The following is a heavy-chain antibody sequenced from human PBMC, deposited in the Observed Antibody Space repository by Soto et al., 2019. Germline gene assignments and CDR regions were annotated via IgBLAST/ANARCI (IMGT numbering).Heavy chain of an antibody. CDR2: VYHTGST. CDR3: ATLPPRIVVVVLPIPS. V-gene: IGHV4-4*02. D-gene: IGHD2-15*01. CDR1: GGSNSSTNW. J-gene: IGHJ4*02. Sequence: SETLSLTCVVSGGSNSSTNWWTWVRPTPGKGLEWIGDVYHTGSTKYNPSLKNRFTISLGKSNNQFSLNLKSVAAADTAVYYCATLPPRIVVVVLPIPSWGQGTLDTVSS.